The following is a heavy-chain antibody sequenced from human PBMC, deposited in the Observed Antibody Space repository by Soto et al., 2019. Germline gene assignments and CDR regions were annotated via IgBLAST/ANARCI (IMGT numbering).Heavy chain of an antibody. CDR2: IYAGTIT. Sequence: PGGSLRLSCAVYGITVSSYYMSWVRQAAGKGLEWVSVIYAGTITYYADSVKGRFTIYRDNSKNTLNLEMNSLRVEDTAVYYCARIPYDNSGTIFDYWGQGTLVTVSS. CDR3: ARIPYDNSGTIFDY. J-gene: IGHJ4*02. CDR1: GITVSSYY. D-gene: IGHD3-22*01. V-gene: IGHV3-53*01.